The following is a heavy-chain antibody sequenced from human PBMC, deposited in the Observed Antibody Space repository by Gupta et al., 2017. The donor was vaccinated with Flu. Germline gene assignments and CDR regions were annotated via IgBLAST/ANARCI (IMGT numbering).Heavy chain of an antibody. CDR3: ARDHYDTSGWGFDP. J-gene: IGHJ5*02. D-gene: IGHD3-22*01. V-gene: IGHV3-33*01. CDR2: IWSDGSTK. Sequence: SGFTFTTYAMHWVRQAPGKGVEWVAVIWSDGSTKYYADSVKGRFTISRDTSKNTVHLQMNSLRVDDTAVYYCARDHYDTSGWGFDPWGQGTLVTVSS. CDR1: GFTFTTYA.